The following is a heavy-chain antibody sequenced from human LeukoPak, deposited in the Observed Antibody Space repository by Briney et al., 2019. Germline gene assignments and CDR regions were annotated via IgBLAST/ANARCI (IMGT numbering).Heavy chain of an antibody. CDR3: TTAPYVWGTYHYHY. Sequence: KSGGSLRLSCAASGFTFSNAWMSWVRQAPGKGLEWVGRIKSKTDGATADYAAPVKGRFTISRDDSKNTLYLQMDSLRTEDTALYYCTTAPYVWGTYHYHYWGQGTLVTVSS. D-gene: IGHD3-16*02. V-gene: IGHV3-15*01. CDR1: GFTFSNAW. J-gene: IGHJ4*02. CDR2: IKSKTDGATA.